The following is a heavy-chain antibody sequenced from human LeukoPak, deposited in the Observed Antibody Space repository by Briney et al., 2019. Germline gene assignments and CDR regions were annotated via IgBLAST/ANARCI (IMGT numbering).Heavy chain of an antibody. CDR3: ARGQGRGCSGGSCYYYYYGMDV. CDR1: GYSISSGYY. Sequence: SETLSLTCAVSGYSISSGYYWGWIRQPPGKGLEWIGEINHSGSTNYNPSLKSRVTISVDTSKNQFSLKLSSVTAADTAVYYCARGQGRGCSGGSCYYYYYGMDVWGKGTTVTVSS. J-gene: IGHJ6*04. D-gene: IGHD2-15*01. CDR2: INHSGST. V-gene: IGHV4-38-2*01.